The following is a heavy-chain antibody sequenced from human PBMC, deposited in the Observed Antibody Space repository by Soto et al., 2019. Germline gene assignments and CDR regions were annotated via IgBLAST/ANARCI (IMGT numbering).Heavy chain of an antibody. CDR2: IYHGGTT. CDR3: ARAHVMVVSGSTFDY. CDR1: GYSIGSGSY. J-gene: IGHJ4*01. V-gene: IGHV4-38-2*02. Sequence: SETMPVTSTVSGYSIGSGSYRRCIRQTPGKGPEWIASIYHGGTTFYNPSLKSRITISVDTSPNQFSLNRRSVTAANTAVLYCARAHVMVVSGSTFDYWGHGSLDTVTS. D-gene: IGHD2-2*01.